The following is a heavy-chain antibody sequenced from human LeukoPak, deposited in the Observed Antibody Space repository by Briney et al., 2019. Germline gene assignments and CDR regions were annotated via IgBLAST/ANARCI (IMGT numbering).Heavy chain of an antibody. CDR2: ISHDGSNK. CDR3: AKDGLSGSAQRYFFDY. D-gene: IGHD3-22*01. J-gene: IGHJ4*02. Sequence: GGSLRLSCAASGFTFSSYGTHWVRQAPGKGLEWVAIISHDGSNKYYADSVKGRFTISRDNSKNSLYLQMNSPRAEDTAVYYCAKDGLSGSAQRYFFDYWGQGSLVIVSS. CDR1: GFTFSSYG. V-gene: IGHV3-30*18.